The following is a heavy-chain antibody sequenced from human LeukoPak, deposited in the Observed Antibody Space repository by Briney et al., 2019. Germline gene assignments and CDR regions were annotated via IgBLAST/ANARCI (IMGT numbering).Heavy chain of an antibody. J-gene: IGHJ6*02. D-gene: IGHD1-26*01. CDR2: ISGSGDST. CDR1: GFTFSTYA. CDR3: ARDYSGSYLDSYYYGMDV. V-gene: IGHV3-23*01. Sequence: GGSLRLSCAASGFTFSTYAVNWVRQAPGKGLEWVSTISGSGDSTYYADSVKGRFTISRDNSKDTLYLQMSSVRVDDTAVYYCARDYSGSYLDSYYYGMDVWGQGTTVTVSS.